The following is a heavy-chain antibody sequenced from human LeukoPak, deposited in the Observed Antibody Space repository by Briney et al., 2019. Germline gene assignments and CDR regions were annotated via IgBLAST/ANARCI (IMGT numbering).Heavy chain of an antibody. Sequence: SETLSLTCTVSGGSISSYYWSWIRQPAGKGLEWIGRIYTSGSTNYNPSLKSRVTMSVDTSKNQFSLKLSSVTAADTAVYYCARSYIVVVPAAIDAFDIWGQGTMVTVSS. CDR3: ARSYIVVVPAAIDAFDI. J-gene: IGHJ3*02. CDR1: GGSISSYY. V-gene: IGHV4-4*07. CDR2: IYTSGST. D-gene: IGHD2-2*02.